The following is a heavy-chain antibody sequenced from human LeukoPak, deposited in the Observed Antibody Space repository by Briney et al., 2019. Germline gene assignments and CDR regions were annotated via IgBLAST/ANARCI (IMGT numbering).Heavy chain of an antibody. CDR1: GYSFTSYW. Sequence: GESLKISCKGSGYSFTSYWISWVRQMPGKGLEWMGRIDPSDSYTSYSPSFQGHVTISADKSISTAYLQWSSLKASDTAMYYCARAGGTMIVNAFDIWGQGTMVTVSS. CDR2: IDPSDSYT. CDR3: ARAGGTMIVNAFDI. D-gene: IGHD3-22*01. J-gene: IGHJ3*02. V-gene: IGHV5-10-1*01.